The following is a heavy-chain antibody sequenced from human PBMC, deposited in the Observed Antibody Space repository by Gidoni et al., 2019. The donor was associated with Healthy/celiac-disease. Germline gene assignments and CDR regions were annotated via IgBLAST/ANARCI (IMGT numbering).Heavy chain of an antibody. J-gene: IGHJ6*02. CDR1: GGSISSYY. Sequence: QVQLQESGPGLVKPSETLSLTCTASGGSISSYYWSWIRQPAGKGLEWIGRIYISGSTNYNPSLKSRVTMSVDTSKNQFSLKLSSVTAADTAVYYCARDFSRLLGTNRGLDVWGQGSTVTVSS. CDR3: ARDFSRLLGTNRGLDV. CDR2: IYISGST. V-gene: IGHV4-4*07. D-gene: IGHD2-8*01.